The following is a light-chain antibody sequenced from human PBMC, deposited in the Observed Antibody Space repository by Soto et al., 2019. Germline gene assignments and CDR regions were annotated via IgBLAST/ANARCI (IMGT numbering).Light chain of an antibody. CDR2: GAY. V-gene: IGKV3-20*01. J-gene: IGKJ3*01. CDR1: QSVSNNY. CDR3: QQYGSSPLT. Sequence: EIVLTQSPGTLSLSPGERATLSCRASQSVSNNYLAWYQQKPGQAPRLLIYGAYTMATGIPDRFSGSGSGTDFTLTISRLEPEDFAVYYCQQYGSSPLTFGPGTKVDIK.